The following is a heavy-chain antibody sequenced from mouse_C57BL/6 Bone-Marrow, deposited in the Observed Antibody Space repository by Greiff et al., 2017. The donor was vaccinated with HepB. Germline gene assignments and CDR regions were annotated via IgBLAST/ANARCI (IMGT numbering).Heavy chain of an antibody. J-gene: IGHJ2*01. CDR3: ARGEDLLRGHSNPWGFDY. CDR2: ILPSIGRT. V-gene: IGHV15-2*01. CDR1: DSEVFPIAY. Sequence: QVHVKQSGSELRSPGSSVKLSCKDFDSEVFPIAYMSWVRQKPGHGFEWIGGILPSIGRTIYGEKFEDKATLDADTLSNTAYLELNSLTSEDSAIYYCARGEDLLRGHSNPWGFDYWGQGTTLTVSS. D-gene: IGHD2-5*01.